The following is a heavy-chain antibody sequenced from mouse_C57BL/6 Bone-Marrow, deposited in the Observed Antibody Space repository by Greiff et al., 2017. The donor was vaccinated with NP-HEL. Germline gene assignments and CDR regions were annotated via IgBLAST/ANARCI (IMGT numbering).Heavy chain of an antibody. CDR1: GFTFSSYA. D-gene: IGHD2-4*01. V-gene: IGHV5-9-1*02. Sequence: EVKLVESGEGLVKPGGSLKLSCAASGFTFSSYAMSWVRQTPEKRLEWVAYISSGGDYIYYADTVKGRFTISRDNARNTLYLQMSSLKSEDTAMYYCTRAYDFYWYFDVWGTGTTVTVSS. J-gene: IGHJ1*03. CDR2: ISSGGDYI. CDR3: TRAYDFYWYFDV.